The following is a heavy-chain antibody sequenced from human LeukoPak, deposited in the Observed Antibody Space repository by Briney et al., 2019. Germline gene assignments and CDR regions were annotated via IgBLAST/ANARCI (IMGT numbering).Heavy chain of an antibody. Sequence: SETLSLTCNVSGVSISGYYWIWIRQSAGKGLEWIGRIYSSGSARYNPSLRSRVTMSVDTSNNHFSLNLTSMTAADTAIYYCARDLWGVPNALDVWGQGTVVTVSS. CDR1: GVSISGYY. J-gene: IGHJ3*01. V-gene: IGHV4-4*07. CDR2: IYSSGSA. D-gene: IGHD3-10*01. CDR3: ARDLWGVPNALDV.